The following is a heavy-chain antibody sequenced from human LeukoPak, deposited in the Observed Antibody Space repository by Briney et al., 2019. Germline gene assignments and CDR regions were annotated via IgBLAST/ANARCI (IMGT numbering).Heavy chain of an antibody. CDR3: AKITDTRGWYEFDY. J-gene: IGHJ4*02. CDR2: ISGSGGST. D-gene: IGHD6-19*01. Sequence: PGGSLRLSCAASGFTFSDYAMSWVRQAPGKGLDWVSAISGSGGSTYYADSVKGRFTISRDNSKNTLYLQMNSLRAEDTAVYYCAKITDTRGWYEFDYWGQGTLVTVSS. CDR1: GFTFSDYA. V-gene: IGHV3-23*01.